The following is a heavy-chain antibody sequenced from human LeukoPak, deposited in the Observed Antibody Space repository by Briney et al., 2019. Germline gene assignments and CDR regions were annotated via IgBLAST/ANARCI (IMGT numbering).Heavy chain of an antibody. CDR1: GFTFNNAW. CDR2: IKSKTGGGTT. CDR3: TDWQNY. D-gene: IGHD2-21*01. V-gene: IGHV3-15*01. J-gene: IGHJ4*02. Sequence: GGSLRLSCAASGFTFNNAWMYWVRQGPGEGLEWVGRIKSKTGGGTTDYAAPVKGRFTISRDDSKNTLYMQMNSLKTEDTAVYYCTDWQNYWGQGTLVTVSS.